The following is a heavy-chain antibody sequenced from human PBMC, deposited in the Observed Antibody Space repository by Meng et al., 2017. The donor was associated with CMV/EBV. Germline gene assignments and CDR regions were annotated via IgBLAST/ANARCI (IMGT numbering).Heavy chain of an antibody. D-gene: IGHD3-3*01. CDR3: ARGSTVFLEWHREFDY. J-gene: IGHJ4*02. V-gene: IGHV1-8*01. Sequence: SGYTFTSYDINWVRQANGQGLEWMGWMNPSSGNTGYAQKFQGRVTMTRNTSISTAYMELSSLRSEDTAVYYCARGSTVFLEWHREFDYWGQGTLVTVSS. CDR1: GYTFTSYD. CDR2: MNPSSGNT.